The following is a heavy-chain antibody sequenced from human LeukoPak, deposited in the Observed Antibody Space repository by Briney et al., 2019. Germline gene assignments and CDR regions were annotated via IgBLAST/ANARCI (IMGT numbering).Heavy chain of an antibody. CDR3: TTGSSSSPCYYYYYIDV. Sequence: AGGSLRLSCAASGFTFSNAWRSWVRQAPGKGLEWVGRIKSKTDGGTTDYAAPVKGRFTISRDDSKNTLYLQMNSLKTEDTAVYYCTTGSSSSPCYYYYYIDVWGKRTTVTVSS. D-gene: IGHD6-6*01. J-gene: IGHJ6*03. V-gene: IGHV3-15*01. CDR1: GFTFSNAW. CDR2: IKSKTDGGTT.